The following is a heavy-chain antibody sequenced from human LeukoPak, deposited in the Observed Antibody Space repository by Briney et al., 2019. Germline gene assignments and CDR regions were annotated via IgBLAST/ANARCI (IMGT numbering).Heavy chain of an antibody. V-gene: IGHV1-2*02. Sequence: ASVKVSCKASGYTFTAYYMHWVRQAPGQGLEWMGWINPNNGGTNYAQKFQGRVTMTRDTSISTAYMELSRLRSDDTAVYYCASTNDFGDYVYFQHWGQGTLVTVSS. CDR2: INPNNGGT. CDR3: ASTNDFGDYVYFQH. CDR1: GYTFTAYY. J-gene: IGHJ1*01. D-gene: IGHD4-17*01.